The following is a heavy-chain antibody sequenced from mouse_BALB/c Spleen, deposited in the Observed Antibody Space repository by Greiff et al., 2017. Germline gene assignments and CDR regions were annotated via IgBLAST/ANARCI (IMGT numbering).Heavy chain of an antibody. D-gene: IGHD1-1*01. V-gene: IGHV5-17*02. Sequence: EVMLVESGGGLVQPGGSRKLSCAASGFTFSSFGMHWVRQAPEKGLEWVAYISSGSSTIYYADTVKGRFTISRDNPKNTLFLQMTSLRSEDTAMYYCARSGYGSSWYFDVWGAGTTVTVSS. CDR1: GFTFSSFG. CDR2: ISSGSSTI. J-gene: IGHJ1*01. CDR3: ARSGYGSSWYFDV.